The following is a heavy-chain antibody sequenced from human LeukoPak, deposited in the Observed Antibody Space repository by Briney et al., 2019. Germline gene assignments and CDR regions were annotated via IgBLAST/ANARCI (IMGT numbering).Heavy chain of an antibody. J-gene: IGHJ6*03. V-gene: IGHV1-69*13. CDR2: IIPIFGTA. D-gene: IGHD4-17*01. CDR3: AREPAVTIEPTYYYYSYMNV. CDR1: GGTFSSYA. Sequence: GASVEVSCKASGGTFSSYAISWVRQAPGQGLEWMGGIIPIFGTANYAQKFQGRVTITADESTSTAYMELSSLRSEDTAVYYCAREPAVTIEPTYYYYSYMNVWGKGTTVTVSS.